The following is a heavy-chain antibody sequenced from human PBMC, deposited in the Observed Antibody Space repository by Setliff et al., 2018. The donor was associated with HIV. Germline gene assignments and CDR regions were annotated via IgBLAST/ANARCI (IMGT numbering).Heavy chain of an antibody. CDR3: AKAASNLAAAGGPLDM. V-gene: IGHV3-48*01. CDR1: GFTFSDYS. D-gene: IGHD6-13*01. CDR2: IRSDNSNT. J-gene: IGHJ3*02. Sequence: GGSLRLSCAASGFTFSDYSMSWVRQAPGKGLEWISYIRSDNSNTYYADSVRGRFTISRDNAKNSLFLQMNNLGAEDTAVYYCAKAASNLAAAGGPLDMWGPGTVVTVS.